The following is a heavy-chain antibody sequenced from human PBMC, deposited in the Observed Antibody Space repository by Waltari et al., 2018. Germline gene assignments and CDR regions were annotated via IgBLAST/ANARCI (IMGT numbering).Heavy chain of an antibody. CDR1: DFTVITTY. CDR3: ASGPGWLSD. D-gene: IGHD5-12*01. CDR2: FYDGGTT. V-gene: IGHV3-53*01. Sequence: QLVESGGGLIQPGGSLKLSCAVSDFTVITTYMTWVRQAPGKGLEWVSVFYDGGTTYYADSVKGRFTISRDDRNNTLVLQMKSLRAEDTAVYYCASGPGWLSDWGQGALVTVSS. J-gene: IGHJ4*02.